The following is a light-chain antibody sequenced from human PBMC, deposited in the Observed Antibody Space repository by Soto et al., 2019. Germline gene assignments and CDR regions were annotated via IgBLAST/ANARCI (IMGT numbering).Light chain of an antibody. CDR3: QQYDNFPIT. CDR1: QDISNY. Sequence: DIQMTQSPSSLSASVGARVTITCQASQDISNYLNWYQQKPGKAPKLLIYDASNLETGVPSRFSGSGSGTDFTFTISSLQAEDIATYYCQQYDNFPITFGQGTRLEIK. J-gene: IGKJ5*01. V-gene: IGKV1-33*01. CDR2: DAS.